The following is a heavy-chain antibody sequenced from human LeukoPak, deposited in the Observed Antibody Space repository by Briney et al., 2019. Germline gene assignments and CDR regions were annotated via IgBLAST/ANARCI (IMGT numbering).Heavy chain of an antibody. CDR1: GFTFSSYE. CDR2: ISSSSSTI. V-gene: IGHV3-48*01. D-gene: IGHD3-3*01. Sequence: SGGSLRLSCAASGFTFSSYEMNWVRQAPGKGLEWVSYISSSSSTIYYADSVKGRFTISRDNAKNSLYLQMNSLRAEDTAVYYCARDAPTRYYDFWSGLAPDAFDIWGQGTMVTVSS. CDR3: ARDAPTRYYDFWSGLAPDAFDI. J-gene: IGHJ3*02.